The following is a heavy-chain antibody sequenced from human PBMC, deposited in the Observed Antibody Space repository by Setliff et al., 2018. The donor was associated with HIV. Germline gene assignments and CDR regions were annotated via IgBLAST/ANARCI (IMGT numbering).Heavy chain of an antibody. CDR2: IYYSGST. V-gene: IGHV4-38-2*01. D-gene: IGHD3-22*01. Sequence: SETLSLTCAVSGYSISSGYYWGWIRQPPGKGREWIGSIYYSGSTNYNPSLKSRVTISVDTSKNQFSLTLASVTAADTAVYYCARILLYDSSAYFVNAFDIWGQGTVVTVSS. CDR1: GYSISSGYY. CDR3: ARILLYDSSAYFVNAFDI. J-gene: IGHJ3*02.